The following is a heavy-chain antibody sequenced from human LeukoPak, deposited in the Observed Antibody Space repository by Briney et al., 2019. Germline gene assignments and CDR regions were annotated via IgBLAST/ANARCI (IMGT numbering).Heavy chain of an antibody. J-gene: IGHJ6*02. CDR1: GGSISSSYYY. CDR2: INHSGST. CDR3: ARGGSSGWYSSNYYYYGMDV. V-gene: IGHV4-39*07. D-gene: IGHD6-19*01. Sequence: PSETLSLTCTVSGGSISSSYYYWSWIRQPPGKGLEWIGEINHSGSTNYNPSLKSRVTISVDTSKNQFSLKLSSVTAADTAVYYCARGGSSGWYSSNYYYYGMDVWGQGTTVTVSS.